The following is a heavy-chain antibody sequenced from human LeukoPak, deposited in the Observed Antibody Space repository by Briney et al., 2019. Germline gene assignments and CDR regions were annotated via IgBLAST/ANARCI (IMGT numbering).Heavy chain of an antibody. J-gene: IGHJ3*02. CDR2: ISGSGGST. CDR3: ARSLRWATVGKDAFDI. D-gene: IGHD4-23*01. Sequence: TGGSLRLSCAASGFTFSSYAMSWVRQAPGKGLEWVSAISGSGGSTYYADSVKGRFTISRDNSKNTLYLRMNSLRAEDTAVYYCARSLRWATVGKDAFDIWGQGTMVTVSS. V-gene: IGHV3-23*01. CDR1: GFTFSSYA.